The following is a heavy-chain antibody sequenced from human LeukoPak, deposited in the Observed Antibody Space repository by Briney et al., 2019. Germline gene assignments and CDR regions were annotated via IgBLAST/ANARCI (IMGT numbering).Heavy chain of an antibody. CDR2: ISSSGSTI. V-gene: IGHV3-48*03. CDR3: ARDLRYFDWSPFDY. Sequence: PGGSLRLSCAASGFTFSSYEMNWVRQAPGKGLEWVSYISSSGSTIYYADSVKGRFTISRDNAKNSLCLQMNSLRAEDTAVYYCARDLRYFDWSPFDYWGQGTLVTVSS. J-gene: IGHJ4*02. D-gene: IGHD3-9*01. CDR1: GFTFSSYE.